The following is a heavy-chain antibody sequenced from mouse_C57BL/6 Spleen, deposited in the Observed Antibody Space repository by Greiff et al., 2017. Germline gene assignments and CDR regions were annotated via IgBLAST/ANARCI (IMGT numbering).Heavy chain of an antibody. Sequence: EVQVVESGGGLVQSGRSLGLSCATSGFTFSDFYMEWVRQAPGKGLEWIAASRNKANDYTTEYSASVKGRFIVSRDTSQSILYLQMNALRAEDTAIYYCARDAPFYGYDGHGWYFDVWGTGTTVTVSS. CDR2: SRNKANDYTT. D-gene: IGHD2-2*01. CDR1: GFTFSDFY. V-gene: IGHV7-1*01. J-gene: IGHJ1*03. CDR3: ARDAPFYGYDGHGWYFDV.